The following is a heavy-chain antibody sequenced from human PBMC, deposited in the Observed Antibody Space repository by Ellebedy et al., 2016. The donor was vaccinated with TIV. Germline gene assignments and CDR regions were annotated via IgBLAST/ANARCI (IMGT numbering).Heavy chain of an antibody. CDR3: AGGDADSAGATLPCDY. J-gene: IGHJ4*02. D-gene: IGHD1-26*01. CDR2: INPSGGST. CDR1: GYTFTSFY. V-gene: IGHV1-46*01. Sequence: ASVKVSCKASGYTFTSFYMHWVRQAPGQGLEWMGVINPSGGSTNYAQKFQGRVTMTRDTSTSTVYLDLSSLRSEDTAVYYCAGGDADSAGATLPCDYWGQGTLVTVSS.